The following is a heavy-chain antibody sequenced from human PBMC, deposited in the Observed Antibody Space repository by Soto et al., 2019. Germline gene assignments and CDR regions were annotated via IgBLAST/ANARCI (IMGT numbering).Heavy chain of an antibody. V-gene: IGHV4-31*03. CDR1: GGSISSGGYY. D-gene: IGHD6-6*01. Sequence: QVQLQESGPGLVKPSQTLSLTCTVSGGSISSGGYYWSWIRQHPGKGLEWIGYILDSGSTYYNPSLQIRVALSLDTPKNPFSLKLRSVTAADTAVYYCARGAARPRPDAFAPWGQGTLVTVSS. CDR2: ILDSGST. J-gene: IGHJ5*02. CDR3: ARGAARPRPDAFAP.